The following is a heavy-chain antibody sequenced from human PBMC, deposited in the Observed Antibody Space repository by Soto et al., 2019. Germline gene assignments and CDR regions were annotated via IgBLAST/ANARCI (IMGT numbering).Heavy chain of an antibody. CDR3: ARTYYDILSSYYPWKYYYHLDV. J-gene: IGHJ6*03. CDR1: GGSIRGNY. D-gene: IGHD3-9*01. Sequence: SETLSLTCTFSGGSIRGNYWSLIRQPPGKGLEWIGYIYYSGSTNYNASLKSRVTISVDTSKNQFSLRLSSVTAADTAVYYCARTYYDILSSYYPWKYYYHLDVWGKGTTVTVSS. CDR2: IYYSGST. V-gene: IGHV4-59*01.